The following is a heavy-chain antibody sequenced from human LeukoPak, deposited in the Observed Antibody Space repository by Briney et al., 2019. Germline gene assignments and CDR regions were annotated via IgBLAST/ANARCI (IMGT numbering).Heavy chain of an antibody. CDR3: ARAGVVVTAIFLDY. Sequence: GGSLRLSCAASGFTFSSYWMHWVRQAPGKGLVWVSCINSDGSSTRYADSVKGRFTISRDNAKNSLYLQMNSLRAEDTAVYYCARAGVVVTAIFLDYWGQGTLVTVSS. J-gene: IGHJ4*02. V-gene: IGHV3-74*01. D-gene: IGHD2-21*02. CDR2: INSDGSST. CDR1: GFTFSSYW.